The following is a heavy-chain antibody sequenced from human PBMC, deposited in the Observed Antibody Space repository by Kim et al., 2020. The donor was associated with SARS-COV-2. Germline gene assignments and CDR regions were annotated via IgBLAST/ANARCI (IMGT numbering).Heavy chain of an antibody. Sequence: GGSLRLSCAASGFTFSSYSMNWVRQAPGKGLEWVSSISSSSSYIYYADSVKGRFTISRDNAKNSLYLQMNSLRAEDTAVYYCARDFWSGYYAIAYWGQGTLVTVSS. CDR1: GFTFSSYS. V-gene: IGHV3-21*01. D-gene: IGHD3-3*01. CDR3: ARDFWSGYYAIAY. J-gene: IGHJ4*02. CDR2: ISSSSSYI.